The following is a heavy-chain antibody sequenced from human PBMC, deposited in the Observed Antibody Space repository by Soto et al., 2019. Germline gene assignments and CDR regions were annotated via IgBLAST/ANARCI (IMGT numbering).Heavy chain of an antibody. CDR1: GGSISSYY. D-gene: IGHD1-20*01. Sequence: SETLSLTCTASGGSISSYYWSWIRQPPGKGLEWIGYIYYSGSTNYNPSLKSRVTISVDTSKNQFSLKLSSVTAADTAVYYCARAGGVTGYYYYYMDVWGKGTTVTVSS. CDR2: IYYSGST. J-gene: IGHJ6*03. V-gene: IGHV4-59*01. CDR3: ARAGGVTGYYYYYMDV.